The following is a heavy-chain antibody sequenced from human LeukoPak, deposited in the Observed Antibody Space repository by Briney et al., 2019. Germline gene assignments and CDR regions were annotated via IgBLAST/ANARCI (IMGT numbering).Heavy chain of an antibody. V-gene: IGHV3-23*01. CDR2: ISGSGGST. CDR3: ALSGSYLSISVGYYFDY. J-gene: IGHJ4*02. D-gene: IGHD1-26*01. Sequence: GGSLRLSCAASGFTVSSYAMSWVRQAPGKGLEWVSAISGSGGSTYSAYAEKGRFTITRDNSKNTLYLQMNSLRAEDTAVYYCALSGSYLSISVGYYFDYWGQGTLVTVSS. CDR1: GFTVSSYA.